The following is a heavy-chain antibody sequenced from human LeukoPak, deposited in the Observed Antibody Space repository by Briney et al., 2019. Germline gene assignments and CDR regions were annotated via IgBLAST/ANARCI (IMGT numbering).Heavy chain of an antibody. CDR2: ISTSASAI. Sequence: GGSLRLSCAASGFTLSDYFVTWIRQAPGRGLEWVSGISTSASAIYYGDSVKGRFTVSRDNAKNSVYLQMNSLRAEDTAVYYCARGRVWNSSGWYWSRYYMDVWGKGATVTVSS. V-gene: IGHV3-11*04. CDR1: GFTLSDYF. J-gene: IGHJ6*03. CDR3: ARGRVWNSSGWYWSRYYMDV. D-gene: IGHD6-19*01.